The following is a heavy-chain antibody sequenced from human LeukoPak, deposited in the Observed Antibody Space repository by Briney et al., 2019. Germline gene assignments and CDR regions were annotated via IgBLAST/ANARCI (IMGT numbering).Heavy chain of an antibody. V-gene: IGHV1-2*02. Sequence: ASVKVSCKASGYTFTSYGISWVRQAPGQGLEWMGWINPNSGGTNYAQKFQGRVTMTRDTSISTAYMELSRLRSDDTAVYYCARDGVVGAHGAFDIWGQGTMVTVSS. J-gene: IGHJ3*02. CDR3: ARDGVVGAHGAFDI. CDR2: INPNSGGT. D-gene: IGHD1-26*01. CDR1: GYTFTSYG.